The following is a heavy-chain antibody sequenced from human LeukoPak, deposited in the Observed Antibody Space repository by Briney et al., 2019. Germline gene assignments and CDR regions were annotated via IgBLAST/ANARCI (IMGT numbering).Heavy chain of an antibody. D-gene: IGHD1-26*01. CDR1: GGTFSSYA. CDR2: IIPIFGTA. V-gene: IGHV1-69*05. J-gene: IGHJ3*02. CDR3: ARDRHSGIDRASDAFDI. Sequence: ASVKVSCKASGGTFSSYAISWVRQAPGQGLEWMGRIIPIFGTANYAQKFQGRVTITTDESTSTAYMELSSLRSEDTAVYYCARDRHSGIDRASDAFDIWGQGTMVTVSP.